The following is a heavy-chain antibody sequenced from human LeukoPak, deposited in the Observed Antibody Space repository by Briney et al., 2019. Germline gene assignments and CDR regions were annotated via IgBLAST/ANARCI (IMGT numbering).Heavy chain of an antibody. CDR1: GYTFTSYG. CDR3: ARDFNYYDSSGYYPPDAFDI. CDR2: INACNGNT. D-gene: IGHD3-22*01. J-gene: IGHJ3*02. V-gene: IGHV1-3*01. Sequence: ASVKVSCKASGYTFTSYGISWVRQAPGQRLEWMGWINACNGNTKYSQKFQGRVTITRDTSASTAYMELSSLRSEDTAVYYCARDFNYYDSSGYYPPDAFDIWGQGTMVTVSS.